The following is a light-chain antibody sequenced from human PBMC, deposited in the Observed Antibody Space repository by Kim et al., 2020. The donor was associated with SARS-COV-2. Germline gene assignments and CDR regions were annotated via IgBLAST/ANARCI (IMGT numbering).Light chain of an antibody. Sequence: PGERATLSCRASQRIRGNQLSWYQQKPGQAPRLLIFGSYNRAFGIPDRFSAGGSGTDFTLTISRLEPEDFVVYYCHQYGDSPWTFGQGTKV. V-gene: IGKV3-20*01. J-gene: IGKJ1*01. CDR3: HQYGDSPWT. CDR2: GSY. CDR1: QRIRGNQ.